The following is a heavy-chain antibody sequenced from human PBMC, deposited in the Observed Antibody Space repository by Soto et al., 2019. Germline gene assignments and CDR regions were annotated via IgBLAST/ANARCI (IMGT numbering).Heavy chain of an antibody. D-gene: IGHD3-22*01. V-gene: IGHV1-46*01. J-gene: IGHJ4*02. CDR3: ARAQTYYYDSSGYYPDAFDY. CDR2: INPSGGST. Sequence: ASVKVSCKASGYTFTSYYMHWVRQAPGQGLEWMGIINPSGGSTSYAQKFQGRVTITADESTSTAYMELSSLRSEDTAVYYCARAQTYYYDSSGYYPDAFDYWGQGTLVTVSS. CDR1: GYTFTSYY.